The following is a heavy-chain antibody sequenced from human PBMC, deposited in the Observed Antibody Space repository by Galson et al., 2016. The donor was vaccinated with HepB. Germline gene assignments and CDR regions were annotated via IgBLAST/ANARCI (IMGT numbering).Heavy chain of an antibody. CDR1: GFTFNSYA. CDR2: ISGTAGGGVT. V-gene: IGHV3-23*01. CDR3: ARGQWFGEGWTGGYYFDY. D-gene: IGHD3-10*01. J-gene: IGHJ4*02. Sequence: SLRLSCAASGFTFNSYAMSWVRQAPGKGLEWVSTISGTAGGGVTYYADSVKGRFTISRDNSKNTLYLQMNSLRADDTAVYYCARGQWFGEGWTGGYYFDYWGQGTLVTVSS.